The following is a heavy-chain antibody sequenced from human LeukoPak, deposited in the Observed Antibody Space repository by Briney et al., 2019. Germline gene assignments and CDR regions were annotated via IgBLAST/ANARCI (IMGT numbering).Heavy chain of an antibody. CDR3: ASAGLVYSSGWYLETPFDY. Sequence: PGGSLRLSRAASGFTFSSYTMNWVRQAPGKGLEWVSSISSSSSYMYYADSVKGRFTISRDNAKNSLYLQMNSLRAEDTAVYYCASAGLVYSSGWYLETPFDYWGQGTLVTVSS. V-gene: IGHV3-21*01. CDR1: GFTFSSYT. CDR2: ISSSSSYM. J-gene: IGHJ4*02. D-gene: IGHD6-13*01.